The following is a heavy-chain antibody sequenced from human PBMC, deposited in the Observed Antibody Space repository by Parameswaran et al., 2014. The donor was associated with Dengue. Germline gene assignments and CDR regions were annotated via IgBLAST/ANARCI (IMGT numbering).Heavy chain of an antibody. V-gene: IGHV4-4*02. J-gene: IGHJ4*02. CDR2: VFHSGNT. Sequence: RWIRQPPGKGLEWIGEVFHSGNTNYNPSLKSRVTILVDKFKNQFSLKLTSVTAADTAIYYCTRDSPYTSGWYPPRNFDHWGQGTLVTVSS. D-gene: IGHD6-19*01. CDR3: TRDSPYTSGWYPPRNFDH.